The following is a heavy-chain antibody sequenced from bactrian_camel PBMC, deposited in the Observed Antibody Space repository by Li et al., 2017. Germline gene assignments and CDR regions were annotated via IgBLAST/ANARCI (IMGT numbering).Heavy chain of an antibody. CDR2: LGDDGST. Sequence: HVQLVESGGGSVQAGGSLRLSCVVSGDHRMVAWFRQAPGTTREGVAGLGDDGSTSYAKFAEGRFTISKNSKNTFYLQMNQLKPEDTAMYYCAATYNYFPSLRPTDYDFWGHGTQVTVS. CDR3: AATYNYFPSLRPTDYDF. CDR1: GDHRM. J-gene: IGHJ4*01. V-gene: IGHV3S55*01. D-gene: IGHD3*01.